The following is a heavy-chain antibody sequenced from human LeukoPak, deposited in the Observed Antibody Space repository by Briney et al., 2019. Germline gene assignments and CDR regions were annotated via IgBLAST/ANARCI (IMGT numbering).Heavy chain of an antibody. V-gene: IGHV4-59*06. Sequence: SETLSLTCTVSGGSISSYYWSWIRQPPGKGLEWIGYIYYSRSTYYNPSLKSRVTISVDTSKNQFSLKLSSVTAADTAVYYCARLLNVWGQGTTVTVSS. J-gene: IGHJ6*02. CDR2: IYYSRST. CDR1: GGSISSYY. CDR3: ARLLNV.